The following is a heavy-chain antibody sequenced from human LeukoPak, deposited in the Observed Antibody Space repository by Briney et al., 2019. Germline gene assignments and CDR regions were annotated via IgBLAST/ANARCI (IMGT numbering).Heavy chain of an antibody. Sequence: SETLSLTCALYGGSFSSYSWSWTWLRQTPEKGLEWIGEIIEKGNANYNPSLKSRVTIDLDTTKNHFSLKLTSMTAADTAMYYCARGYYPPRWYFDLWGRGTLVTVSS. CDR1: GGSFSSYS. CDR3: ARGYYPPRWYFDL. V-gene: IGHV4-34*01. CDR2: IIEKGNA. J-gene: IGHJ2*01. D-gene: IGHD3-10*01.